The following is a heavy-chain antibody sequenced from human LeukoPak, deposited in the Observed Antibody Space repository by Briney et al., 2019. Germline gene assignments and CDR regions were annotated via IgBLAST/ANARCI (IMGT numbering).Heavy chain of an antibody. V-gene: IGHV1-8*02. CDR1: GYKFMGYE. Sequence: ASVKVSCKASGYKFMGYEISWVRQATGQGLEWMGWMNPNSGYTGYAQKFQGRVTLTRNTSISTAYMELRSLTSQDTAIYYCARVSSSWHWSSYYYSYYMDVWGKGTTVTVSS. J-gene: IGHJ6*03. CDR3: ARVSSSWHWSSYYYSYYMDV. D-gene: IGHD6-13*01. CDR2: MNPNSGYT.